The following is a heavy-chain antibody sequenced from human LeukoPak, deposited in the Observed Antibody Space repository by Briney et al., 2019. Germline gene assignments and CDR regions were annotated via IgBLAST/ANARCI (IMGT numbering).Heavy chain of an antibody. CDR2: ISSSSYI. J-gene: IGHJ3*02. D-gene: IGHD3-22*01. Sequence: PGGSLRLSCAASGFTFSSYSMNWVRQAPGKGLEWVSSISSSSYIYYADSVKGRFTISRDNAKNSLYLQMNSLRAEDTAVYYCARDREQDYYDSSGYAFDIWGQGTMVTVSS. CDR3: ARDREQDYYDSSGYAFDI. CDR1: GFTFSSYS. V-gene: IGHV3-21*01.